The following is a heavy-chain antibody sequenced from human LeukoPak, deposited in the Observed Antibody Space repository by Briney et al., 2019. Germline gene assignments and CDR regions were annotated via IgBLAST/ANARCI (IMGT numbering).Heavy chain of an antibody. CDR3: ARDREYSSSYFSAPTENWFDP. CDR1: GGTFSSYT. CDR2: IIPILGIA. Sequence: SVKVSCKASGGTFSSYTISWVRQAPGQGLEWMGRIIPILGIAHYAQKFQGRVTITADNSTSTAYMELSSLRSEDTAVYYCARDREYSSSYFSAPTENWFDPWGQGTLVTVSS. D-gene: IGHD6-6*01. V-gene: IGHV1-69*04. J-gene: IGHJ5*02.